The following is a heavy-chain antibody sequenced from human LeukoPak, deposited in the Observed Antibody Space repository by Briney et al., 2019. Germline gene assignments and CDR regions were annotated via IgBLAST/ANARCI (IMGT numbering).Heavy chain of an antibody. CDR3: ARRKYSGFDWNIDY. V-gene: IGHV4-59*08. Sequence: PSETLSLTCTVSGGSISSYYWSWIRQPPGKGLEWIGYIYYSGSTNYNPSLKSRVTISVDTSKNQFSLMLSSVTAADTAVYYCARRKYSGFDWNIDYWGQGALLTVSS. J-gene: IGHJ4*02. CDR2: IYYSGST. CDR1: GGSISSYY. D-gene: IGHD5-12*01.